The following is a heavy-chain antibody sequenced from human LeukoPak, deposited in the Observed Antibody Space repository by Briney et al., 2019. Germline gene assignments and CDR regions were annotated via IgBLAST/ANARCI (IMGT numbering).Heavy chain of an antibody. V-gene: IGHV1-18*01. Sequence: GASVKVSCKASGYTFTSYGIRWVRQAPGQGLEWMGWISAYNGNTNYAQKLQGRVTMTTDTSTSTAYMELRSLRSDDTAVYYCARDIVVVPAARYYYGMDVWGQGTTVTVSS. CDR3: ARDIVVVPAARYYYGMDV. D-gene: IGHD2-2*01. CDR1: GYTFTSYG. J-gene: IGHJ6*02. CDR2: ISAYNGNT.